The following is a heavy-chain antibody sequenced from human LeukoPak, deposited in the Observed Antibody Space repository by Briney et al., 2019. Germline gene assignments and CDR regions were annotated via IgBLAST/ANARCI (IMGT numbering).Heavy chain of an antibody. CDR3: ARGRYYYDSSGYQRFDP. D-gene: IGHD3-22*01. Sequence: PSETLSLTCTVSGGSISNYYWSWIRQSPGKGLEWIGYIYYSGSTNYNPSLKSRVTISVDTSKNQFSLRLSSVSAADTAVYYCARGRYYYDSSGYQRFDPWGQGTLVTVSS. CDR1: GGSISNYY. V-gene: IGHV4-59*01. CDR2: IYYSGST. J-gene: IGHJ5*02.